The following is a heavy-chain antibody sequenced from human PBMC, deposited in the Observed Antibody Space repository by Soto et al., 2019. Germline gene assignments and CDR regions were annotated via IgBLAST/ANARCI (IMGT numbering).Heavy chain of an antibody. J-gene: IGHJ4*02. D-gene: IGHD7-27*01. V-gene: IGHV4-34*10. CDR2: INYSGST. Sequence: SETLSLTCAVYGGSFSGYYWSWIRQPPGKGLEWIGEINYSGSTNYNPSLKSRVTMSVDTSKNQVSLNLTSLTAADTAIYYCARANWYSEYWGQGTLVTVSS. CDR3: ARANWYSEY. CDR1: GGSFSGYY.